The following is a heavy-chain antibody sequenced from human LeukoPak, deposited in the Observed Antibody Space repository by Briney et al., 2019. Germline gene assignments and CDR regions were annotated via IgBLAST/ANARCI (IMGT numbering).Heavy chain of an antibody. D-gene: IGHD3-10*01. CDR3: AKDWSEGSGSYIDY. CDR1: GFTFSSYG. J-gene: IGHJ4*02. V-gene: IGHV3-30*18. Sequence: GGSLRLSCAASGFTFSSYGMHWVRQAPGKGLEWVAVISYDGSNKYYADSVKGRFTISRDNSKNTLYLQMNSLRAEDTAVYYCAKDWSEGSGSYIDYWGQGALVTVSS. CDR2: ISYDGSNK.